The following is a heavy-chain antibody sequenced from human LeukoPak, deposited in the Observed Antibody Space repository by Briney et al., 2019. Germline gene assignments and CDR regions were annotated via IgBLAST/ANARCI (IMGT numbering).Heavy chain of an antibody. Sequence: GSLRLSCAASGFTFSDYYWSWIRQPPGKGLEWIGEINHSGSTNYNPSLKSRVTISVDTSKNQFSLKLSSVTAADTAVYYCARDEKHDYGDYYFDYWGQGTLVTVSS. D-gene: IGHD4-17*01. CDR3: ARDEKHDYGDYYFDY. CDR1: GFTFSDYY. V-gene: IGHV4-34*01. J-gene: IGHJ4*02. CDR2: INHSGST.